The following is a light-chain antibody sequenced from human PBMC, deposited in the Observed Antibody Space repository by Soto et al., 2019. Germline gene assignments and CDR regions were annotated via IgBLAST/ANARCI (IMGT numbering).Light chain of an antibody. J-gene: IGKJ2*01. CDR2: GAS. Sequence: EIVMTQSPVTLSVSPGERATLSCRASQSVNSNLAWYQHKPGQAPRLLIYGASTRATGIPARFSGSGSGTEFTLTINSLQSEDFADYYCQQYNSWRTFGQGTKLEIK. CDR1: QSVNSN. CDR3: QQYNSWRT. V-gene: IGKV3-15*01.